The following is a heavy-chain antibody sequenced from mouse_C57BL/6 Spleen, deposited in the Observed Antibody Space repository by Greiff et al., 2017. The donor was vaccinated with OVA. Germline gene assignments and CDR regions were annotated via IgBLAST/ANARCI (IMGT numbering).Heavy chain of an antibody. CDR2: INPGSGGT. J-gene: IGHJ2*01. CDR3: AYSNYPYYFDY. D-gene: IGHD2-5*01. Sequence: QVQLQQSGAELVRPGTSVKVSCKASGYSFTNYLIEWVKQRPGQGLEWIGVINPGSGGTNYNEKFKGKATLTADKSSSTAYMQLSSLTSEDSAVYFCAYSNYPYYFDYWGQGTTLTVSS. CDR1: GYSFTNYL. V-gene: IGHV1-54*01.